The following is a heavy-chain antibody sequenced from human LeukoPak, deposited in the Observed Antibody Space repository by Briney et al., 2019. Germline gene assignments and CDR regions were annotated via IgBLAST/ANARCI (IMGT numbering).Heavy chain of an antibody. J-gene: IGHJ4*02. CDR1: GYTFNSYG. D-gene: IGHD3-10*01. Sequence: ASVKVSCKSSGYTFNSYGISWVRQAPGQRLEWMGWVSPYNGDKKYEHKFQGRLTMTTDTATNTAYMELRSLTVGDTAVYYCARDLELLWFGEPRRPDYFDSWGQGTLVTVSS. V-gene: IGHV1-18*01. CDR2: VSPYNGDK. CDR3: ARDLELLWFGEPRRPDYFDS.